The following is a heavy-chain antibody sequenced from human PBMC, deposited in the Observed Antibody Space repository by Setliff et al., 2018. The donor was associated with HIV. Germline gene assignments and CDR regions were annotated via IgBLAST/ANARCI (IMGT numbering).Heavy chain of an antibody. V-gene: IGHV5-51*01. J-gene: IGHJ5*02. Sequence: GESLKISCKGSGYSFNSYWIGWVRQMPGRGLEWMGIIWPGDSDTRYSPSFQGQVTISADKSISTAYLQWTSLKASDTAISYCARGKYTTYLFDPWGQGTLVTVSS. CDR1: GYSFNSYW. D-gene: IGHD1-1*01. CDR2: IWPGDSDT. CDR3: ARGKYTTYLFDP.